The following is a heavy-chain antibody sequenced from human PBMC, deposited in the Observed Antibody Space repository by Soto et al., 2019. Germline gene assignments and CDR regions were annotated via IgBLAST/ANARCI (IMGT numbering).Heavy chain of an antibody. D-gene: IGHD4-17*01. CDR3: AKDKDYGVKNGRYYYHAMDV. Sequence: DSVKGRFTISRDNSKNTLYLQMNRLRAEDTAVYYCAKDKDYGVKNGRYYYHAMDVWGQGTTVTVSS. V-gene: IGHV3-30*02. J-gene: IGHJ6*02.